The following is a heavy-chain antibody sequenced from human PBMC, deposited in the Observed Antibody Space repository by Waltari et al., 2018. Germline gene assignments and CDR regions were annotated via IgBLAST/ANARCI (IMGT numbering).Heavy chain of an antibody. CDR2: MNPNSVNT. D-gene: IGHD6-6*01. CDR3: ARGSLSIATRKWFDP. J-gene: IGHJ5*02. Sequence: QVQLVQSGAEVKKPGASVKVSCKASRYTFTSYDINWVRQATGQGLEWMGWMNPNSVNTGYAQKFQGRVTFTRNNSITTAYMELSSLRSEDTAVYYCARGSLSIATRKWFDPWGQGTLVTVSS. V-gene: IGHV1-8*03. CDR1: RYTFTSYD.